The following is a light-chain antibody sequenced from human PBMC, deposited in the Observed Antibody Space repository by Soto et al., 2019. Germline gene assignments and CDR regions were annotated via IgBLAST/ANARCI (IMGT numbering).Light chain of an antibody. CDR2: DVS. CDR1: SSDVGGYNY. CDR3: CSYGGSVV. J-gene: IGLJ2*01. Sequence: QSALTQPRSVSGSPGQSVTISCTGTSSDVGGYNYVSWYQQHPGKAPKLMIYDVSKRPSGVPDRYSGSKSGNTACRTISGLQAEDEADYYCCSYGGSVVFGGGTKLTVL. V-gene: IGLV2-11*01.